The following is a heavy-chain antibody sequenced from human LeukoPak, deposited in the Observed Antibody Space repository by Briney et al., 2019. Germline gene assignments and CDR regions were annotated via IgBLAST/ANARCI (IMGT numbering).Heavy chain of an antibody. CDR1: GGSISSYY. CDR2: IYTSGST. J-gene: IGHJ5*02. V-gene: IGHV4-4*09. D-gene: IGHD4-11*01. Sequence: PSETLSLTCTVSGGSISSYYWSWIRQPPGKGLEWIGYIYTSGSTNYNPSLKSRVTISVDTSKNQFSLKLSSVTAADTAVYCCARHVAPVTVWFDPWGQGTLVTVSS. CDR3: ARHVAPVTVWFDP.